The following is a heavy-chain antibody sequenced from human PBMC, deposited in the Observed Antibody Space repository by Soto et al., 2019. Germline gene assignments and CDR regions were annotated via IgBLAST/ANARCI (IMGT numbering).Heavy chain of an antibody. J-gene: IGHJ4*02. CDR2: IITSDGRT. CDR1: GFTFSSYA. CDR3: AKDYSTVTTDPLSVVLFDY. D-gene: IGHD4-17*01. V-gene: IGHV3-23*01. Sequence: EVQLLESGGGLVQPGGSLRLSCAASGFTFSSYAMSWVRQAPGKGLEWVSIITSDGRTYYADSVKGRFTISRDNSKNTVYQQMNSLSAEDTAVYYCAKDYSTVTTDPLSVVLFDYWGQGALVTVSS.